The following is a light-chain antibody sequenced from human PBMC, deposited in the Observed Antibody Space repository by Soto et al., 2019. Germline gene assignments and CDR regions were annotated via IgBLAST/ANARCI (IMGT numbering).Light chain of an antibody. Sequence: QSVLTQPPSVSGTPGQSVTISCTGTNTDFVSYNRVSWYQQPPDTAPKLIIYEASNRPSGVSDRFSRFKSGNTASLDMYGRQAADEADYYCSLYTCETTYVFGTGTKATVL. CDR3: SLYTCETTYV. CDR1: NTDFVSYNR. V-gene: IGLV2-18*01. J-gene: IGLJ1*01. CDR2: EAS.